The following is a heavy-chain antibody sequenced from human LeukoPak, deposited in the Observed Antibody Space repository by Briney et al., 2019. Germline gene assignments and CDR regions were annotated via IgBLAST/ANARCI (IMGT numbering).Heavy chain of an antibody. J-gene: IGHJ4*02. CDR1: GFTFSSYG. Sequence: GGSLRLSCAASGFTFSSYGMHWVRQAPGKGLEWVAVISYDGSNKYYADSVKGRFTISRDNSKNTLYLQMNSLRAEDTAVYYCANAKYYYDSSGYYGYYFDYWGQGTLVTVSS. D-gene: IGHD3-22*01. CDR3: ANAKYYYDSSGYYGYYFDY. CDR2: ISYDGSNK. V-gene: IGHV3-30*18.